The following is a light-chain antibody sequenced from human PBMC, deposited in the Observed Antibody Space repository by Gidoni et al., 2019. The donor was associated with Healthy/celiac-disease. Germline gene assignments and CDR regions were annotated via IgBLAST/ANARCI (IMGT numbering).Light chain of an antibody. J-gene: IGKJ1*01. Sequence: DIQMTQSPSSLSASVGDRVTITLRASQSISSYLNWYQQKPGKAPKLLIYAASSLQSGVPSRFSGSGSGTDFTLTISSLQPEDFATYYCQQSYSTPPTFGQXTKVEIK. V-gene: IGKV1-39*01. CDR2: AAS. CDR1: QSISSY. CDR3: QQSYSTPPT.